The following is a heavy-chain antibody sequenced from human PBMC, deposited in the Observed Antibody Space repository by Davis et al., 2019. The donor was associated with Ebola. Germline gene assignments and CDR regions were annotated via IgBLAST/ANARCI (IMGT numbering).Heavy chain of an antibody. Sequence: PSETLSLTCAVYGGSFSGYYWSWIRQPPGKGLEWIGEINHSGSTNYNPSLKSRVTISVDTSKNQFSLKLSSVTAADTAVYYCASYKTYYYDSSGYRHDAFDIWGQGTMVTVSS. J-gene: IGHJ3*02. CDR2: INHSGST. CDR3: ASYKTYYYDSSGYRHDAFDI. D-gene: IGHD3-22*01. CDR1: GGSFSGYY. V-gene: IGHV4-34*01.